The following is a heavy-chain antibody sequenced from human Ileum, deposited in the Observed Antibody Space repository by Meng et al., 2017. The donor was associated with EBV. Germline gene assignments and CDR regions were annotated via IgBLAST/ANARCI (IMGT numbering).Heavy chain of an antibody. CDR3: ASSDYYRSDY. D-gene: IGHD3-22*01. Sequence: QVQPQGSGPGLVKPSEPLSLPCAVSGGSISRSDWWSWVRQPPGKGLEWIGETSHSGSTNYSPSLKSRVTISLDKSKNQLSLKLNSVTAADTAVYYCASSDYYRSDYWGQGTLVTVSS. J-gene: IGHJ4*02. V-gene: IGHV4-4*02. CDR2: TSHSGST. CDR1: GGSISRSDW.